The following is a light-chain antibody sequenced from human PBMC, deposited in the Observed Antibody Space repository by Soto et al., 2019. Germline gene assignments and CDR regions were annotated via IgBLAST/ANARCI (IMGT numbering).Light chain of an antibody. CDR3: QSYDSSLSGGI. Sequence: QPVLTQPPSVSGAPGQRVTISCTGSSSNIGAHYDVHWYQHLPGTAPKLLIYGNTNRPSGVPDRFSGSKSGTSASLAITGLQAEDEADYYCQSYDSSLSGGIFGGGTKLTVL. CDR2: GNT. CDR1: SSNIGAHYD. J-gene: IGLJ2*01. V-gene: IGLV1-40*01.